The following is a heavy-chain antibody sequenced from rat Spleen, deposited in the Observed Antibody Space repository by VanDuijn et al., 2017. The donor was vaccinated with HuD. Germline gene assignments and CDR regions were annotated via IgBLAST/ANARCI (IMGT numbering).Heavy chain of an antibody. CDR2: ITNTGGRT. CDR3: TREEGHTTGTPFDY. V-gene: IGHV5-20*01. D-gene: IGHD1-9*01. CDR1: GFIFSDYN. Sequence: EVQLVESGGGLVQPGRSLKLSCAASGFIFSDYNLAWVRQAPKKGLEWVASITNTGGRTYYPDSVKGRFTISSDNAKSTLYLQMNSLRSEDTATYYCTREEGHTTGTPFDYWGQGVMVTVSS. J-gene: IGHJ2*01.